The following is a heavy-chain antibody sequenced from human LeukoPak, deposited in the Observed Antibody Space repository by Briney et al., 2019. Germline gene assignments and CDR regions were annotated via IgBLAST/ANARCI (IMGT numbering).Heavy chain of an antibody. D-gene: IGHD6-13*01. CDR1: GFTVNSNY. CDR2: ISSSSSYT. Sequence: GGSLRLSCAASGFTVNSNYMSWVRQAPGKGLEWVSYISSSSSYTNYADSVKGRFTISRDNAKNSLYLQMNSLRAEDTAVYYCARDGIAAAGTHIDYWGQGTLVTVSS. CDR3: ARDGIAAAGTHIDY. V-gene: IGHV3-11*06. J-gene: IGHJ4*02.